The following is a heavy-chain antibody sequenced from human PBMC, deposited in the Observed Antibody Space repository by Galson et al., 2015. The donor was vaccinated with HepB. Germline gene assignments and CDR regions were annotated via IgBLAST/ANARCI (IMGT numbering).Heavy chain of an antibody. V-gene: IGHV3-23*01. Sequence: SLRLSCAASGFTFSNFVMSWVRQAPGEGLEWVSAISGSGTNTYYADSVKGRFTISRDNSKNTLFLQMNSLRAEDTATYYCVKPIRSTSSQDYWGQGALVIVSS. D-gene: IGHD6-13*01. CDR2: ISGSGTNT. J-gene: IGHJ4*02. CDR1: GFTFSNFV. CDR3: VKPIRSTSSQDY.